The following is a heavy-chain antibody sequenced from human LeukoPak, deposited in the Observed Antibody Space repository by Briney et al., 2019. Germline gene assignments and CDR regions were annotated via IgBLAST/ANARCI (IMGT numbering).Heavy chain of an antibody. Sequence: KPSETLSLTCTVSGGSISSYYWSWIRQPPGKGLEWIGYIYYSGSTNYNPSLKSRVTISVDTSKNQFSLKLSSVTAADTAVYYCAMQSSGWYIDAFDIWGQGTMVTVSS. CDR2: IYYSGST. J-gene: IGHJ3*02. CDR3: AMQSSGWYIDAFDI. V-gene: IGHV4-59*01. D-gene: IGHD6-19*01. CDR1: GGSISSYY.